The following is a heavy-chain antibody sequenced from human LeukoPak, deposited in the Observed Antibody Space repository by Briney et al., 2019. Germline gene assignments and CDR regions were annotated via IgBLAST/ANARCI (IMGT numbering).Heavy chain of an antibody. V-gene: IGHV4-34*01. CDR1: GGSFSGYY. CDR3: ARVVAQPLDYYYYYYVDV. J-gene: IGHJ6*03. CDR2: INHSGST. Sequence: PSETPSLTCAVYGGSFSGYYWSWIRQPPGKGLEWIGEINHSGSTNYNPSLKSRVTISVDTSKNQFSLKLSSVTAADTAVYYCARVVAQPLDYYYYYYVDVWGKGTTVTVSS. D-gene: IGHD5-12*01.